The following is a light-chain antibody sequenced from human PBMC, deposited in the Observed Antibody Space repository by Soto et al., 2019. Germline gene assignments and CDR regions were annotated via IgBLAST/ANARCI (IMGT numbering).Light chain of an antibody. CDR3: SSYTSTSTLV. Sequence: QSALTQPASVSGSPGQSITISCTGTSSDLGGYNYVSWYQQHPGKAPKLMIYDVSNRPSGVSNRFSGSKSGDTASLTISGLHAEDEAVYYCSSYTSTSTLVFGGGTELTVL. J-gene: IGLJ3*02. CDR2: DVS. CDR1: SSDLGGYNY. V-gene: IGLV2-14*01.